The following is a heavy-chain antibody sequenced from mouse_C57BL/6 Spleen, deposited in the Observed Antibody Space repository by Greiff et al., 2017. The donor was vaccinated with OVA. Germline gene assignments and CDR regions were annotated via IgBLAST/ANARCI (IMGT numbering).Heavy chain of an antibody. J-gene: IGHJ3*01. D-gene: IGHD1-1*01. V-gene: IGHV1-82*01. CDR1: GYAFSSSW. Sequence: QVQLQQSGPELVKPGASVKISCKASGYAFSSSWMNWVKQRPGKGLEWIGRIYPGDGDTNYNGKFKGKATLTADKSSSTAYMQLSSLTSEDSAVYFCARWDYYGSSYGWFAYWGQGTLVTVSA. CDR2: IYPGDGDT. CDR3: ARWDYYGSSYGWFAY.